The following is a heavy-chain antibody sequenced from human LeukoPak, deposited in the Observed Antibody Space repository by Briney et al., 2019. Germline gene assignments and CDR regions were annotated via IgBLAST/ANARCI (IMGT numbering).Heavy chain of an antibody. Sequence: PGGSLRLSCAASGFTFSSYSMNWVRQAPGKGLEWVSYISSSSSTIYYADSVKGRFTISRDNSKNTLYLQMNSLRAEDTAVYYCAKESDGENFDYWGQGTLVTVSS. CDR3: AKESDGENFDY. J-gene: IGHJ4*02. V-gene: IGHV3-48*01. CDR1: GFTFSSYS. D-gene: IGHD3-10*01. CDR2: ISSSSSTI.